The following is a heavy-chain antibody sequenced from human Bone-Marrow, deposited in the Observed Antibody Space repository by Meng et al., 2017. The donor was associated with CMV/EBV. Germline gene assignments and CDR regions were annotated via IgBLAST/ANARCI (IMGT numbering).Heavy chain of an antibody. J-gene: IGHJ4*02. Sequence: AETLSLTCTASGGSISSSSNYWGWIRQPPGKGLEWIGSIYYSGSTYYNPSLKSRVAISVDTSKNQFSLKLSSVTAADTAVYYCARVGYTSFLDYWGQGTLVTVSS. CDR2: IYYSGST. CDR1: GGSISSSSNY. CDR3: ARVGYTSFLDY. V-gene: IGHV4-39*07. D-gene: IGHD2-2*01.